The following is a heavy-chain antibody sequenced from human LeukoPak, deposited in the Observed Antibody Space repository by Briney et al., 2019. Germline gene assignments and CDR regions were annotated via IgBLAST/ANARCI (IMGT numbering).Heavy chain of an antibody. CDR3: ARGLSSSRRFDY. J-gene: IGHJ4*02. Sequence: ASVKASCKASGYTFTSYDINWVRQATGQGLEWMGWMNPNSGNTGYAQKFQGRVTMTRNTSISTAYMELSSLRSEDTAVYYCARGLSSSRRFDYWGQGTLVTVSS. V-gene: IGHV1-8*01. CDR2: MNPNSGNT. CDR1: GYTFTSYD. D-gene: IGHD6-13*01.